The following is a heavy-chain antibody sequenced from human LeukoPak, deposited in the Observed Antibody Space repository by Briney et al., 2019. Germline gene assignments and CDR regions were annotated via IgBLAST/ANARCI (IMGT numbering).Heavy chain of an antibody. V-gene: IGHV1-18*01. D-gene: IGHD1-26*01. CDR1: GYTFTSYG. CDR3: ARDNSVGETAWWFDP. J-gene: IGHJ5*02. CDR2: ISAYTGNT. Sequence: ASVKVSCKASGYTFTSYGISWVRQAPGQGLEWMGWISAYTGNTNYAQKLQGRVTMTTDTSTSTDYMELISLTSDDTAMYYCARDNSVGETAWWFDPWGQGTLVTVSS.